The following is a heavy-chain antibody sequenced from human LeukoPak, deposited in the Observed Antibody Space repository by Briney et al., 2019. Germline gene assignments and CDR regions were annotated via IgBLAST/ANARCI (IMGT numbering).Heavy chain of an antibody. Sequence: GGSLRLSCAASGFTFSSYAMHWVRQAPGKGLEWVAVISYDGSNKYYADSVKGRFITSRDNSKNTLYLQMNSLRAEDTAVYYCAREAPDRIQLWLRGSYFDYWGQGTLVTVSS. D-gene: IGHD5-18*01. CDR3: AREAPDRIQLWLRGSYFDY. J-gene: IGHJ4*02. CDR1: GFTFSSYA. CDR2: ISYDGSNK. V-gene: IGHV3-30-3*01.